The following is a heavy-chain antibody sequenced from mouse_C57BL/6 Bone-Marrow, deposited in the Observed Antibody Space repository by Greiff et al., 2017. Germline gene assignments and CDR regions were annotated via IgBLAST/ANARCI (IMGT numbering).Heavy chain of an antibody. CDR1: GYTIKDYY. J-gene: IGHJ2*01. Sequence: VQLKESGAELVKPGASVKLSCTASGYTIKDYYMHWVKQRTEQGLEWIGRIDPENGETKYTPNFQGKATLTADTSSHTAYLQLSSLTSEDTAVYYCARGCGPHGDYFDYWGQGTTLTVSS. CDR2: IDPENGET. CDR3: ARGCGPHGDYFDY. V-gene: IGHV14-2*01.